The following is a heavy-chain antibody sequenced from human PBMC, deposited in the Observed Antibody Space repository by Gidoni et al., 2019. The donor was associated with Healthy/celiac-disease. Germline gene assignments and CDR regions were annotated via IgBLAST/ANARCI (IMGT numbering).Heavy chain of an antibody. CDR2: IYTSGST. Sequence: QVQLQESGPGLVKPSQPLSLTCTVSGGSISSGSYYWSWIRQPAGKGLEWIGRIYTSGSTNYNPSLKSRVTISVDTSKNQFSLKLSSVTAADTAVYYCARDRKGWFDPWGQGTLVTVSS. CDR3: ARDRKGWFDP. J-gene: IGHJ5*02. CDR1: GGSISSGSYY. V-gene: IGHV4-61*02.